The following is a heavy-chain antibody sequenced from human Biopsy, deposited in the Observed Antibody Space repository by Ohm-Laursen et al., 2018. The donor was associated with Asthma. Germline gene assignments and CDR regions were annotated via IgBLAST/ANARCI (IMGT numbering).Heavy chain of an antibody. CDR1: GYSLTDLS. CDR3: ASDYPKDYVRYNFQF. V-gene: IGHV1-24*01. J-gene: IGHJ4*02. CDR2: HDHEEGGT. Sequence: SVKVSCNISGYSLTDLSMHWVRQAPGQGLEWMGGHDHEEGGTVNARRFQGRVTMTEDTSTDTAYMELSSLSSDDTAVYYCASDYPKDYVRYNFQFWGQGTLVTVSS. D-gene: IGHD4-17*01.